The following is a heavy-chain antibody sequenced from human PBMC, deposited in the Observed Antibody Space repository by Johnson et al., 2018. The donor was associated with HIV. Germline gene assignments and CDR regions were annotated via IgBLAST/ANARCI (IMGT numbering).Heavy chain of an antibody. Sequence: VQLVESGGDLVQPGGSLRLSCVGSGFTFSTNWMHWVRQAPGKGLVWVSRINSDGSSTSYADSVKGRFTISRDNAKNTLYLQMDSLGAEDTAAYYCARVQLLADDVFNIWGQGTMVTVSS. J-gene: IGHJ3*02. D-gene: IGHD3-10*01. CDR1: GFTFSTNW. V-gene: IGHV3-74*01. CDR3: ARVQLLADDVFNI. CDR2: INSDGSST.